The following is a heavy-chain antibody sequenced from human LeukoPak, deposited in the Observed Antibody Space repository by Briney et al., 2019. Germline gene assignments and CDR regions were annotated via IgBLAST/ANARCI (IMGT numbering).Heavy chain of an antibody. CDR1: GFTFSSYG. CDR3: AKDIFEYSSGWYFDY. CDR2: ISYDGSNK. D-gene: IGHD6-19*01. J-gene: IGHJ4*02. V-gene: IGHV3-30*18. Sequence: LGGSLGLSCAASGFTFSSYGMHWVRQAPGKGLEWVAVISYDGSNKYYADSVKGRFTISRDNSKNTLYLQMNSLRAEDTAVYYCAKDIFEYSSGWYFDYWGQGTLVTVSS.